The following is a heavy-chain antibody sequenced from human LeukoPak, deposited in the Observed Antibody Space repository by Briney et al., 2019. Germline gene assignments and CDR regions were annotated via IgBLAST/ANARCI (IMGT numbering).Heavy chain of an antibody. V-gene: IGHV1-2*02. CDR1: GYIFTSYY. D-gene: IGHD5/OR15-5a*01. CDR2: INSNSGVT. J-gene: IGHJ4*02. Sequence: ASVKVSCKASGYIFTSYYIHWVRQAPGQGLEWMGWINSNSGVTNYARKFQGRVTMTSDMSISTAYMELRRLKSDDTAVYYCARDPGSNFFDYWGQGTQITVSS. CDR3: ARDPGSNFFDY.